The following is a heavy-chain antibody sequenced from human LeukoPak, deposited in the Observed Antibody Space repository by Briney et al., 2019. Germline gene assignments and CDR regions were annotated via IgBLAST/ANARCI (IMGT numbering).Heavy chain of an antibody. J-gene: IGHJ5*02. D-gene: IGHD3-3*01. V-gene: IGHV4-31*03. CDR3: ARDGARGYDFWSGYYSGKELIWFDP. CDR2: IYYSGRT. Sequence: SETLSLTCTVSGGSISSGGYYWSWIRQHPGKGLEWIGYIYYSGRTYYNPSLKSRVTISVDTSKNQFSLKLRSVTAADTAVYYCARDGARGYDFWSGYYSGKELIWFDPWGQGTLVTVSS. CDR1: GGSISSGGYY.